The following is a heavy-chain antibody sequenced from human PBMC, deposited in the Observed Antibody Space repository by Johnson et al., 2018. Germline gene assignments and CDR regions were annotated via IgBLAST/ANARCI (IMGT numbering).Heavy chain of an antibody. CDR3: AKVTRATLGD. Sequence: QVQLVQSGGDLVQPGGSLRLSCSASGFTFTNYWMTWVRQAPGKGLAWVAVIWYDGSEKYYADSVKGRFPISRDTSKDTVSLHMGSLRAEDTAVFSCAKVTRATLGDWGQGTLVTVSS. J-gene: IGHJ4*02. CDR1: GFTFTNYW. CDR2: IWYDGSEK. D-gene: IGHD3-16*01. V-gene: IGHV3-30*02.